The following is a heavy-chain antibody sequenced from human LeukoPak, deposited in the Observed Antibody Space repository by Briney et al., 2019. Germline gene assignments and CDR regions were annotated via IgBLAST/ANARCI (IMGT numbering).Heavy chain of an antibody. D-gene: IGHD3-3*01. CDR1: GGSISSSSYY. V-gene: IGHV4-39*01. CDR2: IYYSGST. Sequence: SETLSLTCTVSGGSISSSSYYWGWIRQPPGKGLEWIGSIYYSGSTYYNPSLKSRVTISVDTSKNQFSLKLSSVTAADTAVYYCALLYRSRRAFDIWGQGTKVTVSS. CDR3: ALLYRSRRAFDI. J-gene: IGHJ3*02.